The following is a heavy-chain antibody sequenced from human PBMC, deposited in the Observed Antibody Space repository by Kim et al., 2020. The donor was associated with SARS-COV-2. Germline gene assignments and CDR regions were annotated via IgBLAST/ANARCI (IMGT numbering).Heavy chain of an antibody. CDR2: IKQDGSEK. V-gene: IGHV3-7*01. CDR3: ARITMVRGVIWNVGWYFDY. J-gene: IGHJ4*02. Sequence: GGSLRLSCAASGFTVSSYWMSWVRQAPGKGLEWVANIKQDGSEKYYVDSVKGRFTISRDNAKNSLYLQMNSLRAEDTAVYYCARITMVRGVIWNVGWYFDYWGQGTLVTVSS. D-gene: IGHD3-10*01. CDR1: GFTVSSYW.